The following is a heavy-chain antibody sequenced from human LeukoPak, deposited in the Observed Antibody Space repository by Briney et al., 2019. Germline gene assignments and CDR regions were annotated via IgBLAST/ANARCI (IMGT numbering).Heavy chain of an antibody. Sequence: GGSLRLSCAASGFTFSSYWMSWVRQAPGKGLEWVANIKQDGSEKYYVDSVKGRFTISGDNAKNSLYLQMNSLRAEDTAVYYCAGDQEIDYYYYMDVWGKGTTVTVSS. D-gene: IGHD5-24*01. CDR1: GFTFSSYW. CDR3: AGDQEIDYYYYMDV. CDR2: IKQDGSEK. V-gene: IGHV3-7*01. J-gene: IGHJ6*03.